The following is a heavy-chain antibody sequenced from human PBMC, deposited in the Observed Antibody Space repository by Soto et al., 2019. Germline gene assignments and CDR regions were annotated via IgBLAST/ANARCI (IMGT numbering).Heavy chain of an antibody. CDR1: GYTFISYG. D-gene: IGHD3-16*01. CDR2: ISAWNGNT. Sequence: QVQLVQSGAEVKKPGASVKVSCNASGYTFISYGISWVRQAPGQGLEWMGWISAWNGNTKYAQKFQGRVTMTTDTTTTTVSMGLTSLRSDDTGMYDCASDRTAWGGWPPDSWGQGTLVTVSS. V-gene: IGHV1-18*01. CDR3: ASDRTAWGGWPPDS. J-gene: IGHJ4*02.